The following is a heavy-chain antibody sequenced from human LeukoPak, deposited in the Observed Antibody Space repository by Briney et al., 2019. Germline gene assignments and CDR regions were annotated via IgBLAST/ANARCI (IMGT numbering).Heavy chain of an antibody. CDR2: IYHTGST. CDR1: GHSIINSFY. J-gene: IGHJ3*02. Sequence: SETLSLTCTVSGHSIINSFYWGWIRQPPGKGLEWIGSIYHTGSTYYNPSLKSRVRISVDTSKNQFSLRLSSVTAADTAVYYCARIGAYLNTGGAFDNWGQGTMVTVSS. D-gene: IGHD3-16*01. V-gene: IGHV4-38-2*02. CDR3: ARIGAYLNTGGAFDN.